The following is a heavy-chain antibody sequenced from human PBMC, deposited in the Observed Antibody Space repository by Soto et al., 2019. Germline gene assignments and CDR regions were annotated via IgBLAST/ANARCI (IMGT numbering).Heavy chain of an antibody. CDR2: VNHRGST. Sequence: SETLSLTCAVYGGSFSGYYWTWVRQSPGKGLEWIGNVNHRGSTNYNVSLQSRVTISVDTSQNQFSLKLDSVTAADTAVYYCARDGFCSGGTCRIGNWFDPWGQGTLVTVSS. D-gene: IGHD2-15*01. CDR1: GGSFSGYY. J-gene: IGHJ5*02. CDR3: ARDGFCSGGTCRIGNWFDP. V-gene: IGHV4-34*01.